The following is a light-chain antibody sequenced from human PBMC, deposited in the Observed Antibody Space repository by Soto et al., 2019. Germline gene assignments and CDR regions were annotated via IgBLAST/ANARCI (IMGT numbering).Light chain of an antibody. J-gene: IGKJ1*01. V-gene: IGKV1-17*01. CDR1: QGIRDA. CDR3: LQHNSYPQT. Sequence: DLQMTQSPSSLSASVGDRVTITCRASQGIRDALGWYQQKPGKAPKRLIYAASSLQSGVPSRFSRSGSGTEFTLTISSLQPEDFATYYCLQHNSYPQTFGQGTKVEIK. CDR2: AAS.